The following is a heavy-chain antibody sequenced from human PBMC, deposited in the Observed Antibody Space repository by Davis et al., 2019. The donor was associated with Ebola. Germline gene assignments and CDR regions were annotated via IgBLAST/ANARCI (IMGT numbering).Heavy chain of an antibody. CDR3: ARGQMYYYGS. Sequence: LSLTCAASGFTFYSYGIHWGRQAPGKGLEWLAVAWFDASNKHYADSVKGRFTISRDNSKNTLYLQMNSLRAEDTAVYYCARGQMYYYGSWGQGTLVTVSS. CDR2: AWFDASNK. V-gene: IGHV3-33*01. D-gene: IGHD3-10*01. J-gene: IGHJ4*02. CDR1: GFTFYSYG.